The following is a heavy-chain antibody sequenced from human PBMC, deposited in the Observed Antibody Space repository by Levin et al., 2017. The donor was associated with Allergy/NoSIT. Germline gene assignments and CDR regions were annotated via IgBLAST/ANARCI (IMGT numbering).Heavy chain of an antibody. J-gene: IGHJ4*02. CDR2: IINSGVGT. CDR3: AKDAIRGSDQTYYFDY. Sequence: GESLKISCAASGFTFNNYAMSWVRQAPGKGLEWVSAIINSGVGTYYADSVKGRFTISRDNSKNTMYLQMNSLRSEDTGVNFCAKDAIRGSDQTYYFDYWGQGTLVTASS. V-gene: IGHV3-23*01. CDR1: GFTFNNYA. D-gene: IGHD6-19*01.